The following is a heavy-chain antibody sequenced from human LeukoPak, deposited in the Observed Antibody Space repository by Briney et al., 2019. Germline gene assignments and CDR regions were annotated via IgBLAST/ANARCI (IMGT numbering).Heavy chain of an antibody. CDR1: GFTVSDNY. CDR3: ARGGDTIGSIRSPFDI. D-gene: IGHD3-22*01. J-gene: IGHJ3*02. Sequence: PGGSLRLSCAASGFTVSDNYKSWVRQAPGKGLEWVSAISGGGSTYYCDSVEGRFIISRGHSTNTVYFQLKKLRGEDAAGDYCARGGDTIGSIRSPFDIWGQGTMVTVSS. V-gene: IGHV3-53*01. CDR2: ISGGGST.